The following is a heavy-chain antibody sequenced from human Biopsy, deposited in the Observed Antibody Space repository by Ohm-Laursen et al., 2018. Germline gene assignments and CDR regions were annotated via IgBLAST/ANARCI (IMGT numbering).Heavy chain of an antibody. CDR3: AKNLAVSSYALDI. Sequence: GTLSLTWAVYGGSLSGYYWNWIRQSPGKGLEWIGEINHRGFTSNNPSLKSRVTISVDTSKNQFSLKLGSVTAADTAVYYCAKNLAVSSYALDIWGQGTMVTVSS. V-gene: IGHV4-34*01. CDR1: GGSLSGYY. CDR2: INHRGFT. J-gene: IGHJ3*02. D-gene: IGHD2/OR15-2a*01.